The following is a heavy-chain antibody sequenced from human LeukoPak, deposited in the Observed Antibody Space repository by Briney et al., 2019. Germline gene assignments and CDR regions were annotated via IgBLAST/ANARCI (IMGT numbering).Heavy chain of an antibody. J-gene: IGHJ5*02. Sequence: SQTLSLTRTVSGGSISSGGYYWNWVRQHPGEGLEWIGYIYYSGSTYYNPSLKSRVTISVDTSKNQFSLKLSSVTAADTAVYYCARYHSGHCTSPMCSRWFDPWGQGTLVSVSS. V-gene: IGHV4-31*03. D-gene: IGHD2-2*01. CDR2: IYYSGST. CDR3: ARYHSGHCTSPMCSRWFDP. CDR1: GGSISSGGYY.